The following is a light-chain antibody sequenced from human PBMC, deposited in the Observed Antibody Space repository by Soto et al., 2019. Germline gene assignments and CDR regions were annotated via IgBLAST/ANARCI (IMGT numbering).Light chain of an antibody. CDR3: QHYVSSPYT. CDR2: AAS. CDR1: QSVTYSH. J-gene: IGKJ2*01. Sequence: EIVLTQSPGTPSLSPGERATLSCRASQSVTYSHLAWHQQKPGQSPRLLLYAASNRATGIPDRFSGSGSETDFTLTISRLEPEDFAVYYCQHYVSSPYTFGQGTKLEIK. V-gene: IGKV3-20*01.